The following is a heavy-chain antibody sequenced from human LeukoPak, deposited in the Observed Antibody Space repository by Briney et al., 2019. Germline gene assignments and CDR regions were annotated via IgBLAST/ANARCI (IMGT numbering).Heavy chain of an antibody. J-gene: IGHJ4*02. V-gene: IGHV5-51*01. D-gene: IGHD6-19*01. CDR3: AYSSGWSKPLFDF. CDR1: GYSLTSYR. CDR2: IYPGDSDT. Sequence: GGSLKISCKGFGYSLTSYRIGWVRQMPGKGLEWMGIIYPGDSDTRYSPSFQGQVTISADKSISTAYLQWSSLRASDTAMYYCAYSSGWSKPLFDFWGQGTLVTVSS.